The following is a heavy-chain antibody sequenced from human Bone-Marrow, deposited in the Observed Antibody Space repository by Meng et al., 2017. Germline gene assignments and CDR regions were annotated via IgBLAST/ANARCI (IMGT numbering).Heavy chain of an antibody. CDR1: GFTFSSYA. V-gene: IGHV3-30*04. CDR3: ARDSWFDP. CDR2: ISYDGSNK. J-gene: IGHJ5*02. Sequence: LLVGAGGGVIQPVMSLRLSCAASGFTFSSYAMHWVRQSPGKGLEWVAVISYDGSNKYYADSVKGRFTISRDNSKNTLYLQMNSLRAEDTAVYYCARDSWFDPWGQGTLVTVSS.